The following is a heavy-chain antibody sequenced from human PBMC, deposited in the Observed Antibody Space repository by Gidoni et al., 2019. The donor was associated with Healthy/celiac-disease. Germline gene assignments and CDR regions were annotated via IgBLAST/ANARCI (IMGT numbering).Heavy chain of an antibody. J-gene: IGHJ4*02. CDR3: ARDSYGLDY. CDR2: ISYDGSNK. CDR1: GFTFSSYA. Sequence: QVQLVESGGGVVQPGRSLRLSCADSGFTFSSYAMHWVRQAPGKGLEWVAVISYDGSNKYYADSVKGRFTISRDNSKNTLYLQMNSLRAEDTAVYYCARDSYGLDYWGQGTLVTVSS. D-gene: IGHD3-10*01. V-gene: IGHV3-30-3*01.